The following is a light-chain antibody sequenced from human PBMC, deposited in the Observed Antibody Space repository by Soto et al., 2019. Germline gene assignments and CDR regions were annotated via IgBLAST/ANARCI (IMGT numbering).Light chain of an antibody. CDR3: TSYSSSDIFYV. V-gene: IGLV2-14*01. CDR2: QVT. J-gene: IGLJ1*01. CDR1: SSDIGGYYY. Sequence: QSALTQPASVSGSPGQSITISCTGTSSDIGGYYYVSWYQHHPGKAPKLLIYQVTNRPSGVSNRFSGSKSGNTASLTISGLQADDGADYYCTSYSSSDIFYVFGTGTKVTVL.